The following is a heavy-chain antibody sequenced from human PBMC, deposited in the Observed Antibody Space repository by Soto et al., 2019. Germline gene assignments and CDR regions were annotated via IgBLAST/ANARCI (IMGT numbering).Heavy chain of an antibody. J-gene: IGHJ4*02. D-gene: IGHD1-26*01. CDR2: IRYDGSDE. Sequence: QVQLVESGGGVVQPGGSLRLSCAASASIFKGHGMHWVRQAPGKGLEWVAIIRYDGSDEHYGDSVKGRFTISRDNSKNMLYLQMNSLRAEDTAVYYCARDGVGATTFFGFLDYWGQGTLGTVSS. CDR3: ARDGVGATTFFGFLDY. CDR1: ASIFKGHG. V-gene: IGHV3-33*08.